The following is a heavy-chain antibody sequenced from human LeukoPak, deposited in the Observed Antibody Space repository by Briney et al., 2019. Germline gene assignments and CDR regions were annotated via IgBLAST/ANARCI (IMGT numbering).Heavy chain of an antibody. CDR3: ARRSGEVGYGDQQTYYYYYYMDV. CDR2: IYYSGST. J-gene: IGHJ6*03. V-gene: IGHV4-59*01. Sequence: SETLSLTCTVSGGSISSYYWSWIRQPPGKGLEWIGYIYYSGSTNYNPSLKSRVTISVDTSKNQFSLKLSSVTAADTAVYYCARRSGEVGYGDQQTYYYYYYMDVWGKGTTVTVSS. D-gene: IGHD4-17*01. CDR1: GGSISSYY.